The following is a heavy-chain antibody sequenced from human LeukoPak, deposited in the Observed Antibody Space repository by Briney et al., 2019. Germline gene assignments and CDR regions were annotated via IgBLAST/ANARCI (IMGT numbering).Heavy chain of an antibody. CDR1: GFTFSSYE. Sequence: GGSLRLSCAASGFTFSSYEMNWVRQAPGKGLEWVAVISYDGSDKYYADSVKGRFTISRDNSKNSLYLQMNSLRAEDTAVYYCARAHYYYNMDVWGKGTTVTVSS. CDR3: ARAHYYYNMDV. V-gene: IGHV3-30*04. J-gene: IGHJ6*03. CDR2: ISYDGSDK.